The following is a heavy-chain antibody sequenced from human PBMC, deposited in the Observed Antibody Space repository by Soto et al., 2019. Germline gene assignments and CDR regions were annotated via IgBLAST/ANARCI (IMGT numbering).Heavy chain of an antibody. Sequence: PSETLSLTCTVSGGSISSGGYYWSWIRQHPGKGLEWIGYIYYSGSTYYNPSLKSRVTISVDTSKNQFSLKLSSVTAADTAVYYCARDLIDGRGYSYGFDYWGQGTLVTVSS. J-gene: IGHJ4*02. CDR3: ARDLIDGRGYSYGFDY. V-gene: IGHV4-31*03. CDR1: GGSISSGGYY. D-gene: IGHD5-18*01. CDR2: IYYSGST.